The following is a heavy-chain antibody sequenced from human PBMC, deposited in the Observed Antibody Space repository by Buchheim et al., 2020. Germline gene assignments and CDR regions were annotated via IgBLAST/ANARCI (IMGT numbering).Heavy chain of an antibody. Sequence: QVQLVQSGAEVKKPGASVRVSCKASGYTFTSYYMHWVRQAPGQGLEWMGIINPSGGSTSYAQKFQGRVTMTRDTSTSTVYMELSSLRSEDTAVYYCARDLDRYVGESIYYYYGMDVWGQGTT. CDR1: GYTFTSYY. V-gene: IGHV1-46*01. J-gene: IGHJ6*02. CDR2: INPSGGST. CDR3: ARDLDRYVGESIYYYYGMDV. D-gene: IGHD3-16*02.